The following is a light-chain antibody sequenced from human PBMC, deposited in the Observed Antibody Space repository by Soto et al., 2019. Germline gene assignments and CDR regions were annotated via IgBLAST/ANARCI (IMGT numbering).Light chain of an antibody. J-gene: IGKJ3*01. CDR3: QQYGSSQT. V-gene: IGKV3-20*01. CDR2: GAS. CDR1: QSVSSSY. Sequence: EIVLTQSPGTLSLSLGERATLSCRASQSVSSSYLAWYQQKAGQAPRLLIYGASSRATGIPDRFSGSGSGTDFTLTISRLEPEDFAVYYCQQYGSSQTFGPGTKVDIK.